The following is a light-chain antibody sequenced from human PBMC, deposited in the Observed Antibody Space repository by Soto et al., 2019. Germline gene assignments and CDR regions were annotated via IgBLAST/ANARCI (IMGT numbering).Light chain of an antibody. J-gene: IGKJ4*01. Sequence: EIGLTQSPGTLSLSPGERATLSGMASQSFSNNYLAWYQQNPGQAPRLLIPGASSRATGIPDRFNGSGSGTGFTRTIRRLEPEDFAVYYCQQYGRSPLTFGGGTKVEIK. CDR2: GAS. V-gene: IGKV3-20*01. CDR1: QSFSNNY. CDR3: QQYGRSPLT.